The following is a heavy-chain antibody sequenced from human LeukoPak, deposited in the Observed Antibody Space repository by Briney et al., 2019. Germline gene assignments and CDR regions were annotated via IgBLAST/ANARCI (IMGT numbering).Heavy chain of an antibody. Sequence: GGSLRLSCAASGFNVRGNYMSWVPRAPGKGLEGVSVIYRGGDTYYADSVKGRFTVSRDISKSTLYLQMNSLRAEDTAVYYCASISNWGQGILVTVSS. CDR1: GFNVRGNY. V-gene: IGHV3-53*01. J-gene: IGHJ4*02. CDR2: IYRGGDT. CDR3: ASISN.